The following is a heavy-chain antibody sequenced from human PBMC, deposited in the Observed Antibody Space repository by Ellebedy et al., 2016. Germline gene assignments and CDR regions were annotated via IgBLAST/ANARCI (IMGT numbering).Heavy chain of an antibody. Sequence: SVKVSXKASGGTFSSYAISWVRQPPGQGLEWMGGIIPIFGTANYAQKFQGRVTITADESTSTAYMELSSLRSEDTAVYYCATGGLRSFNWFDPWGQGTLVTVSS. CDR2: IIPIFGTA. V-gene: IGHV1-69*13. CDR1: GGTFSSYA. D-gene: IGHD3-3*01. J-gene: IGHJ5*02. CDR3: ATGGLRSFNWFDP.